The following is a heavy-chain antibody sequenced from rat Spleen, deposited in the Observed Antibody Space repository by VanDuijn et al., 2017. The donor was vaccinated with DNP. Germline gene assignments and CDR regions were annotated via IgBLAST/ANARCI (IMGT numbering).Heavy chain of an antibody. Sequence: EVQLVESGGGLVQPGRSLKLSCAASGFTFSDYYMAWVRQAPKKGLEWVASISIGGGNTYYRDSVKGRFTISRDNAKTTLYLQMDSLRSEDTATYYCTRLVDYWGQGVMVTVSS. V-gene: IGHV5-25*01. J-gene: IGHJ2*01. CDR2: ISIGGGNT. CDR1: GFTFSDYY. CDR3: TRLVDY.